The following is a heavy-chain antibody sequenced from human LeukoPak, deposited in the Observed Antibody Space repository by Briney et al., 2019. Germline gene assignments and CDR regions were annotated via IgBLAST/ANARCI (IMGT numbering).Heavy chain of an antibody. D-gene: IGHD3-10*01. J-gene: IGHJ4*02. Sequence: GGSLRLSCAASGFTLSSYSMNWVRQAPGKGLEWVSSISSSSSYIYYADSVKGRFTISRDNAKNSLYLQMNSLRAEDTAVYYCARDSSGGFDYWGQGTLVTVSS. CDR2: ISSSSSYI. CDR1: GFTLSSYS. V-gene: IGHV3-21*01. CDR3: ARDSSGGFDY.